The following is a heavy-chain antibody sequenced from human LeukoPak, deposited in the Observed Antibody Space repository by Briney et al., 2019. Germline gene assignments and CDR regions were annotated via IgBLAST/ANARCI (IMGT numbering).Heavy chain of an antibody. CDR2: FYISGST. Sequence: PSETLSLTCTVSGGSISSYYWSWIRQPAGKGLEWIGRFYISGSTNYNPSLKSRVTMSVDTSRNQFSLRLNSVTAADTAVYYCARDFLLQSEGLFDYWGQGTLVTVSS. J-gene: IGHJ4*02. V-gene: IGHV4-4*07. CDR1: GGSISSYY. D-gene: IGHD4-11*01. CDR3: ARDFLLQSEGLFDY.